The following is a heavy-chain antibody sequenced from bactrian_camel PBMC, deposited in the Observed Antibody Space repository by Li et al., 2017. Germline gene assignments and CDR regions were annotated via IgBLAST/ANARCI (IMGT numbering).Heavy chain of an antibody. Sequence: VQLVESGGGLVQPGGSLRLSCAASGFTVSNYHMSWVRQAPGKGLEWVSRISPFGGSTYYADSVKGRFTISRDNSKNTLYLQMNSLKPEDTALYYCAPSFRGSGSPDWGQGTQVTVS. CDR3: APSFRGSGSPD. D-gene: IGHD2*01. J-gene: IGHJ4*01. CDR2: ISPFGGST. V-gene: IGHV3S40*01. CDR1: GFTVSNYH.